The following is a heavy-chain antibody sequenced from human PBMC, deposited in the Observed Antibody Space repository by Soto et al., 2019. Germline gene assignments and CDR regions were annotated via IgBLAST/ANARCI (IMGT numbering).Heavy chain of an antibody. CDR2: IWYDGSNK. Sequence: QVQPVESGGGVVQPGRSLRLSCAASGFTFSSYGMHWVRQAPGKGLEWVAVIWYDGSNKYYADSVKGRFTISRDNSKNTLYLQMNSLRAEDTAVYYCSKVGGFGPRYYYYYMDVWGKGTTVTVSS. CDR1: GFTFSSYG. D-gene: IGHD3-10*01. J-gene: IGHJ6*03. V-gene: IGHV3-33*01. CDR3: SKVGGFGPRYYYYYMDV.